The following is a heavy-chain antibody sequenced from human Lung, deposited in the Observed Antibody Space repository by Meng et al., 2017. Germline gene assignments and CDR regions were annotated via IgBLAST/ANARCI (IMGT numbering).Heavy chain of an antibody. J-gene: IGHJ5*02. CDR3: ARGSITMVRGVSVFDP. CDR2: IYHSGST. V-gene: IGHV4-4*02. D-gene: IGHD3-10*01. CDR1: GGSISSSNW. Sequence: QLRLQESGPGLVKPSGTLSCTCAVSGGSISSSNWWSWVRQPPGKGLEWIGEIYHSGSTNYNPSLKSRVTISVDKSKNQFSLKLSSVTAADTAVYYCARGSITMVRGVSVFDPWGQGTLVTVSS.